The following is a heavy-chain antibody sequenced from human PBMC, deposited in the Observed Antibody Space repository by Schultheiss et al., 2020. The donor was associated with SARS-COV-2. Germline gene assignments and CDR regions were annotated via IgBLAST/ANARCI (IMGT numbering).Heavy chain of an antibody. J-gene: IGHJ6*02. V-gene: IGHV3-64*04. CDR2: ISSNGGST. Sequence: GGSLRLSCAASGFTFSSYAMHWVRQAPGKGLEYVSAISSNGGSTYYADSVKGRFTISRDNSKNTLYLQMNSLRAEDTAVYYCARDGYSSSWFRDYYYYGMDVWGQGTTVTVSS. CDR3: ARDGYSSSWFRDYYYYGMDV. CDR1: GFTFSSYA. D-gene: IGHD6-13*01.